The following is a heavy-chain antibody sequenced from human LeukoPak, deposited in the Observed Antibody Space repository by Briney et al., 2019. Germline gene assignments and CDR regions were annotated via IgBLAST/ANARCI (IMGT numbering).Heavy chain of an antibody. V-gene: IGHV3-21*06. Sequence: GGSLTLSCVASGFTLCSYSVNWVRQALGKGLEWVSFISSGSSYIYYADSVKGRFTISRDNAKNSLYLQMDSLRAEDTAVYYCARDARQMTSVTSFDSWGQGTQVTVSS. CDR2: ISSGSSYI. D-gene: IGHD4-17*01. CDR1: GFTLCSYS. J-gene: IGHJ4*02. CDR3: ARDARQMTSVTSFDS.